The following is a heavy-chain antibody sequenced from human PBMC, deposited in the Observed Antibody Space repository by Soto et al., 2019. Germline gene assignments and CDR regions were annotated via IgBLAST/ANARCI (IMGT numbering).Heavy chain of an antibody. CDR1: GDSINNDDHF. Sequence: SETLSLTCTVSGDSINNDDHFWTWIRQRPGQGLEWIGYIFYSGATYYNPSLKARVTISIDKSRKYFSLDLSSVTAADTAVYYCMTTHGDYSYDRSYWGQGTLVTVSS. D-gene: IGHD3-22*01. J-gene: IGHJ4*02. CDR2: IFYSGAT. CDR3: MTTHGDYSYDRSY. V-gene: IGHV4-30-4*08.